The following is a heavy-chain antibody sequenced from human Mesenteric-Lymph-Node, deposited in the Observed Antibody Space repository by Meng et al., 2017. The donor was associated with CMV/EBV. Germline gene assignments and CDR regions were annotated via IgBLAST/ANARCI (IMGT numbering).Heavy chain of an antibody. V-gene: IGHV1-46*01. CDR3: ARGCSGPSCYTGYYGMDV. J-gene: IGHJ6*02. CDR1: GYTFTSYF. CDR2: IHPSGRTT. D-gene: IGHD2-2*02. Sequence: ASVKVSCKAFGYTFTSYFMHWVRQAPGQGLEWMGIIHPSGRTTTYAQKFQGRVSMTRDTSTSTVYMELSSLRSEDTAVYYCARGCSGPSCYTGYYGMDVWGQGTTVTVSS.